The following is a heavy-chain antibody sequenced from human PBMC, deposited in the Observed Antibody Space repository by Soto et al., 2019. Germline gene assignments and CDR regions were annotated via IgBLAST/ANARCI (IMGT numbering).Heavy chain of an antibody. J-gene: IGHJ5*02. V-gene: IGHV4-30-4*01. CDR2: IYYSGST. D-gene: IGHD3-22*01. CDR3: AREGYYYDSSGYYRYNWFDP. Sequence: TLSLTCTVSGGSISGGDYYWSWIRQPPGKGLEWIGYIYYSGSTYYNPSLKSRVTISVDTSKNQFSLKLSSVTAADTAVYYCAREGYYYDSSGYYRYNWFDPWGQGTLVT. CDR1: GGSISGGDYY.